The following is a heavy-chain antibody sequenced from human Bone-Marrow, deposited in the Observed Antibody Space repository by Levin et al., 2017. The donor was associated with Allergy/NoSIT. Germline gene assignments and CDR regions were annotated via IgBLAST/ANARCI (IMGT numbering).Heavy chain of an antibody. V-gene: IGHV3-33*01. Sequence: QSGGSLRLSCAASGFPFSNHGMHWVRQAPGKGLEWVAFIWADGINKVYTDSVKGRFTISRDNSKNTLYLQMNSLRVEDTALYYCAREGPTRGLAWGQGTLVTVSS. J-gene: IGHJ5*02. D-gene: IGHD3-10*01. CDR2: IWADGINK. CDR1: GFPFSNHG. CDR3: AREGPTRGLA.